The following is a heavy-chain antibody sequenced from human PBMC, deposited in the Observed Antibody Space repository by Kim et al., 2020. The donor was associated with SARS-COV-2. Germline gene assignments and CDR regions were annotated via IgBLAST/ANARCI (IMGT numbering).Heavy chain of an antibody. CDR1: GGSFSSYY. V-gene: IGHV4-59*01. CDR2: FYYTGST. CDR3: ARPARPFSGYDPFDY. J-gene: IGHJ4*02. Sequence: SETLSLTCTVSGGSFSSYYWSWIRQPPGKGLEWIGYFYYTGSTNYNPSLKSRVTISVDTSKNQFSLKLNSVTAADTAIYYCARPARPFSGYDPFDYWGQGTLVTVSS. D-gene: IGHD5-12*01.